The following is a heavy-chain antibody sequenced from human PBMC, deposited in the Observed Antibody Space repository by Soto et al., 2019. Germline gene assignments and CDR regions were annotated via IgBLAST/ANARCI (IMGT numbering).Heavy chain of an antibody. CDR3: ATDLRQQKLVLQDYYYGIDV. Sequence: ASVKVSCKVSGYTLTELSMHWVRQAPGKGLEWMGGFDPEDGETIYAQKFQGRVTMTEDTSTDTAYMELSSLRSEDTAVYYCATDLRQQKLVLQDYYYGIDVWGQGTTVTVSS. J-gene: IGHJ6*02. D-gene: IGHD6-13*01. CDR2: FDPEDGET. CDR1: GYTLTELS. V-gene: IGHV1-24*01.